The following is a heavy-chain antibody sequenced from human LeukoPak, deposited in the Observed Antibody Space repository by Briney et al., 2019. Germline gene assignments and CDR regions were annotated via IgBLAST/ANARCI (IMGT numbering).Heavy chain of an antibody. D-gene: IGHD6-19*01. CDR1: GESLSGNY. CDR3: ARSVSSGWSHFDY. J-gene: IGHJ4*02. CDR2: INDSGST. V-gene: IGHV4-34*10. Sequence: SETLSLTCAVYGESLSGNYWSWIRQPPGKGLEWIGEINDSGSTNYNPSLKSRVTMTVDASNKQFSLRLSSVTAADTAVYYCARSVSSGWSHFDYWGQGTLVTVSS.